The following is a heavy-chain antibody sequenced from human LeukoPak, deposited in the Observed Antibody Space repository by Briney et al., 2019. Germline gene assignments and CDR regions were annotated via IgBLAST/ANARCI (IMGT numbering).Heavy chain of an antibody. CDR1: GFTFSSYE. CDR2: INADGSEK. V-gene: IGHV3-7*01. J-gene: IGHJ4*02. CDR3: ARESRGYNILTGYYTQLDY. D-gene: IGHD3-9*01. Sequence: GGSLRLSCAASGFTFSSYEMNWVRQAPGKGLEWVANINADGSEKFYVDSMKGRFSISRDNAENSVSLQMSSLRGEDTAVYYCARESRGYNILTGYYTQLDYWGQGTRVTVSS.